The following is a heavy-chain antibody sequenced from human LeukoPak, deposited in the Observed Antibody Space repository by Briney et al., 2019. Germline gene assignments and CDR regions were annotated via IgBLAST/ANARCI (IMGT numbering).Heavy chain of an antibody. V-gene: IGHV3-23*01. Sequence: GGSLRLSCAASGFTFSSYGMSWVRQAPGKGLEWVSGVSESGGSTYYTDSVKGRFTISRDNSRNTLYLQMNSLRAEDTAIYYCTKWNGYGDYWGQGILVTISS. D-gene: IGHD3-3*01. CDR1: GFTFSSYG. CDR3: TKWNGYGDY. CDR2: VSESGGST. J-gene: IGHJ4*02.